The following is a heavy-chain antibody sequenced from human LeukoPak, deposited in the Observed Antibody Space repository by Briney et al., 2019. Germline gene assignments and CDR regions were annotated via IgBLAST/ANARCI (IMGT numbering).Heavy chain of an antibody. CDR2: INSDGSST. CDR3: AREVVAANYAFDI. D-gene: IGHD2-15*01. Sequence: GGSLRLSCAASGFTFGSYWMHWVRQAPGKGLVWVSRINSDGSSTSYADSVKGRFTISRDNAKNTLYLQMNSLRAEDTAVYYCAREVVAANYAFDIWGQGTMVTVSS. CDR1: GFTFGSYW. V-gene: IGHV3-74*01. J-gene: IGHJ3*02.